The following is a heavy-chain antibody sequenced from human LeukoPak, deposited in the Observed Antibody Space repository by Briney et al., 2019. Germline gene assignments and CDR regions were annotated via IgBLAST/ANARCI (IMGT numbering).Heavy chain of an antibody. J-gene: IGHJ5*02. CDR1: GYSFNTYW. CDR3: ARRPSGSGLGFDP. D-gene: IGHD3-10*01. CDR2: IYPGA. Sequence: GESLKISCKGSGYSFNTYWIGWVRQMPGKGLEWMGIIYPGARYCPSFQGQVTISADKSISTAYLQWSSLKASDTAMYYCARRPSGSGLGFDPWGQGTLVTVSS. V-gene: IGHV5-51*01.